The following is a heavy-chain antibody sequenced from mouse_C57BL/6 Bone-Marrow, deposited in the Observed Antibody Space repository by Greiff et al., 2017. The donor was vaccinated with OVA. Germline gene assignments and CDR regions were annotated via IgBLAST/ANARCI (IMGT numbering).Heavy chain of an antibody. V-gene: IGHV3-1*01. CDR3: AREECYGLWAWFAY. CDR1: GYSITSGYD. J-gene: IGHJ3*01. D-gene: IGHD1-1*02. CDR2: ISYSGST. Sequence: VQLKESGPGMVKPSQSLSLTCTVTGYSITSGYDWHWNRHLPGNKLEWMGYISYSGSTNYNQTLKSHSSITHDTSKNHFFLKLNSVTTEDTATYYCAREECYGLWAWFAYWGQGTLVTVSA.